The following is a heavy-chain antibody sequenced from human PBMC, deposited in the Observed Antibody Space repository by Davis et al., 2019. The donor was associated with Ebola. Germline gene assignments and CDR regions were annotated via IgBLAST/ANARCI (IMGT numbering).Heavy chain of an antibody. D-gene: IGHD2-2*02. CDR3: ASVRYCGGASCYTVDY. J-gene: IGHJ4*02. CDR2: ITHSGST. V-gene: IGHV4-34*01. CDR1: GGSFSGYY. Sequence: SETLSLTCAVYGGSFSGYYWSWIRQPPGKGLEWIGEITHSGSTNYNPSLKSRFTISRDTSKKQFSLNLSSVTAADTAVYYCASVRYCGGASCYTVDYWGQGTLVTVAS.